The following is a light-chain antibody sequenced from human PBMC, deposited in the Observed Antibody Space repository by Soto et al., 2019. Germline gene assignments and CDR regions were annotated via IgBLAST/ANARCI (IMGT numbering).Light chain of an antibody. CDR1: QSVSSSY. CDR2: GAS. V-gene: IGKV3-20*01. Sequence: EIVLPPSPGTLSLSPGERATLSCRASQSVSSSYLAWYQQKPGQAPRLLMFGASSRATGIPDRFSGSGSGTDFTLTISRLEPEDFAVYYCQQDASAPLAFGGGTRVDVK. J-gene: IGKJ4*01. CDR3: QQDASAPLA.